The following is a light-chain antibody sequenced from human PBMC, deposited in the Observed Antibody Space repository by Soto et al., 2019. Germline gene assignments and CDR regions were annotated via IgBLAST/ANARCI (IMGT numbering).Light chain of an antibody. CDR3: QQRSNWPRT. V-gene: IGKV3-11*01. J-gene: IGKJ4*01. CDR2: DAS. CDR1: QSVSSY. Sequence: EIVLTQSPSTLSLSPWEGATLSCRASQSVSSYLAWYRQKPGQAPRLLIYDASNRATGIPARFSGSGSGTDFTLTISSLEPEDFAVYYCQQRSNWPRTFGGGTKVYIK.